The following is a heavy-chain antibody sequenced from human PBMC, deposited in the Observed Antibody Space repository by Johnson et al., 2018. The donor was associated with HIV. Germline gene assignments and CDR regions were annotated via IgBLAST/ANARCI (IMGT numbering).Heavy chain of an antibody. CDR1: GFTFSSYA. V-gene: IGHV3-30-3*01. CDR3: ARALKTAKVEIDYYGSGSSVDAFDI. D-gene: IGHD3-10*01. Sequence: QVKLVESGGGVVQPGRSLRLSCAASGFTFSSYAMHWVRQAPGKGLEWVAVISYDGSNKYYADSVKGRFTISRDNSKNTLYLQMNSLRAEDTAVYYCARALKTAKVEIDYYGSGSSVDAFDIWGQGTMVTVSS. CDR2: ISYDGSNK. J-gene: IGHJ3*02.